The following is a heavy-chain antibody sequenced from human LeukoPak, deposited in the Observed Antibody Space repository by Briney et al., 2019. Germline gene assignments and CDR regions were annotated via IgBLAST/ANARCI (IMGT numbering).Heavy chain of an antibody. Sequence: PSETLSLTCTVSGGSISRYYWSWIRQPPGKGLEWIGYIYYSGSTNYNPSLKSRVTISVDTSKNQFSLKLSSVTAADTAVYYCARDSGAQSSFDYWGQGTLVTVSS. CDR2: IYYSGST. V-gene: IGHV4-59*01. J-gene: IGHJ4*02. D-gene: IGHD1-26*01. CDR1: GGSISRYY. CDR3: ARDSGAQSSFDY.